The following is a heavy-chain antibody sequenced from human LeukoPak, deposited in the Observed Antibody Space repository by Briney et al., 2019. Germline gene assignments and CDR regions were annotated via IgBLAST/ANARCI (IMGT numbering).Heavy chain of an antibody. CDR3: AKRLLGYADSSPIDY. J-gene: IGHJ4*02. CDR2: ISGIGANT. CDR1: GFTVSSNY. V-gene: IGHV3-23*01. Sequence: PGGSLRLSCAASGFTVSSNYMSWVRQAPGKGLEWVSGISGIGANTYYADSVRGRFTISRDNSKNTLYLQMNSLRAEDTAVYYCAKRLLGYADSSPIDYWGQGTLVTVSS. D-gene: IGHD4-17*01.